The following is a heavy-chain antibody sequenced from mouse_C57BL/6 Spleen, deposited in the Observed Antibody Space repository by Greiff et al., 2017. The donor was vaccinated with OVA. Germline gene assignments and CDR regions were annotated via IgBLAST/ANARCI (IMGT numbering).Heavy chain of an antibody. Sequence: EVQGVESGGGLVKPGGSLKLSCAASGFTFSDYGMHWVRQAPEKGLEWVAYISSGSSTIYYADTVKGRFTISRENAKNTLFLQMTSLRSEDTAMYYCARFYGSSYVRAMDYWGQGTSVTVSS. CDR3: ARFYGSSYVRAMDY. J-gene: IGHJ4*01. V-gene: IGHV5-17*01. CDR2: ISSGSSTI. D-gene: IGHD1-1*01. CDR1: GFTFSDYG.